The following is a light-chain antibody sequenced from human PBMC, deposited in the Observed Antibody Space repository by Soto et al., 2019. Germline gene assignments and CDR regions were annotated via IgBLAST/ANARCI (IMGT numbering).Light chain of an antibody. J-gene: IGKJ1*01. CDR3: QQYNYWLRT. V-gene: IGKV1-5*03. CDR2: KAS. Sequence: DIQMTQSPSTLSASVGDRVTITCRASQSISTWLAWYQQEPGKAPKLLIHKASSLQSGVPSRFSGSGSGTDFTLNISSLHPDDFATYYCQQYNYWLRTFGLGTKVEI. CDR1: QSISTW.